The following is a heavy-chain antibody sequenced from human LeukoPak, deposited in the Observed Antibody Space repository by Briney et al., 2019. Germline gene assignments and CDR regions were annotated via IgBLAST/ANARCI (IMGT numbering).Heavy chain of an antibody. J-gene: IGHJ5*02. CDR1: GYTFTGYY. D-gene: IGHD6-13*01. CDR3: AREGQQLVLGWFDP. V-gene: IGHV1-2*02. Sequence: GAAVKVSCKASGYTFTGYYMHWVRQAPGQGLEWMGWINPNSGGTNYAQKFQGRVTMTRDTSISTAYMELSRLRSDDTAVYYCAREGQQLVLGWFDPWGQGTLVTVSS. CDR2: INPNSGGT.